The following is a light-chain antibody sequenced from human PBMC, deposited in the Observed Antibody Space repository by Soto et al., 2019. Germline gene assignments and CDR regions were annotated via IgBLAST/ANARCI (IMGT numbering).Light chain of an antibody. V-gene: IGKV3-15*01. Sequence: EIVMTQSPATLSVSPGERATLSCRASQTISSNLAWYQQKPGQAPRLLIHGASTRAAGVPARFSGSGSGTEFTLTITSLQSEDFAVYYCQQYHNWPPKYTFGQGTQLQIK. CDR3: QQYHNWPPKYT. J-gene: IGKJ2*01. CDR1: QTISSN. CDR2: GAS.